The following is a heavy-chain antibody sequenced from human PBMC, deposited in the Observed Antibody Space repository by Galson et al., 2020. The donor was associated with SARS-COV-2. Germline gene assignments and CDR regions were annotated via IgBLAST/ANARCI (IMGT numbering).Heavy chain of an antibody. D-gene: IGHD3-9*01. Sequence: SETLSLTCTVSGGSISSYYWSWIRQPPGKGLEWIGYIYYSGSTNYNPSLKSRVTISVDTSKNQFSLKLSSVTAADTAVYYCARERSQSSSDWLLSSHYYYYYMDVWGKGTTVTVSS. CDR3: ARERSQSSSDWLLSSHYYYYYMDV. J-gene: IGHJ6*03. CDR2: IYYSGST. CDR1: GGSISSYY. V-gene: IGHV4-59*01.